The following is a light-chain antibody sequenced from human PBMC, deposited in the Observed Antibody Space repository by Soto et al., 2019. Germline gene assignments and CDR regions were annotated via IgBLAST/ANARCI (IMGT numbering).Light chain of an antibody. CDR3: QQYNSYRA. CDR1: QSIDTW. J-gene: IGKJ1*01. Sequence: DIQMTQSPSTLSASVGDTVTITCRASQSIDTWLAWHQQKPGRAPKLLISKASTLETVVPSRFSGSGSGTDFTLTISGLQPDDFAIYYCQQYNSYRAFGQGTKV. CDR2: KAS. V-gene: IGKV1-5*03.